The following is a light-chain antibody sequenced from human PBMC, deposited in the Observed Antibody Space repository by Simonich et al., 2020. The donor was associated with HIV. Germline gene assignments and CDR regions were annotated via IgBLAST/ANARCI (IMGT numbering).Light chain of an antibody. CDR2: EVN. J-gene: IGLJ2*01. Sequence: SALTQPPSASGSPGQSVTISCTGTGNDVGGYNYVSWYQQHPGKAPKLMIYEVNKRPSGVPDRFSGSKSGNRASLTVSGLQAEDEADYYCSSYAGTYTPVIFGGGTKLTVL. V-gene: IGLV2-8*01. CDR1: GNDVGGYNY. CDR3: SSYAGTYTPVI.